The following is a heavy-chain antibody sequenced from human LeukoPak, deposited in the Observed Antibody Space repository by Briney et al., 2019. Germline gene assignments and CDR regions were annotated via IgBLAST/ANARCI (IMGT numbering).Heavy chain of an antibody. CDR3: ARGQQWLVPSLDYYYYYMDV. D-gene: IGHD6-19*01. J-gene: IGHJ6*03. Sequence: SETLSLTCAVYGGSFSGYYWSWIRQPPGKGLEWIGEINHSGSTNYYPSLKSQDTITVDTCKDQFSLKLSSVAAADTAVYYCARGQQWLVPSLDYYYYYMDVWGKGTTVTVSS. CDR2: INHSGST. CDR1: GGSFSGYY. V-gene: IGHV4-34*01.